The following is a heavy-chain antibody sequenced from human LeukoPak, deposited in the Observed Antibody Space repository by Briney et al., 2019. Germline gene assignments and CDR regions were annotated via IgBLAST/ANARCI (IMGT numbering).Heavy chain of an antibody. D-gene: IGHD3-22*01. Sequence: SETLSLTCIVSGGSISSYYWSWIRQPPGKGLEWIGNIYYSGSTNYNPSLKSRVTISVDKSKNQFSLKLSSVTAADTAVYYCAVITMTAFDIWGQGTMVTVSS. CDR3: AVITMTAFDI. J-gene: IGHJ3*02. CDR1: GGSISSYY. V-gene: IGHV4-59*12. CDR2: IYYSGST.